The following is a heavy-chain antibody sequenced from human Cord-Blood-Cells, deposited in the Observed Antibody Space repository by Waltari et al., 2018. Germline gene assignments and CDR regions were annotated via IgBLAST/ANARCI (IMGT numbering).Heavy chain of an antibody. D-gene: IGHD6-19*01. J-gene: IGHJ5*01. CDR1: GRTGSSHA. CDR3: ASSRRTGYSSGWYDF. V-gene: IGHV1-69*01. Sequence: QVQLVQSGAEVKKLWSSVKVSCMSSGRTGSSHAISWVRQALGKGIEWMGGIISILGTANYEQKFQGRETITVDESTITAYMELSSLRSEDTAVYYCASSRRTGYSSGWYDFWGQGTLVTVSS. CDR2: IISILGTA.